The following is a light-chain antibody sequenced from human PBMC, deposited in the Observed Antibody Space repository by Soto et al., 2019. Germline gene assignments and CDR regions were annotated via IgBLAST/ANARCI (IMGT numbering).Light chain of an antibody. CDR3: QQYSNWPPGT. CDR2: GTS. J-gene: IGKJ1*01. CDR1: QSVSSN. Sequence: EVVMTQSPATLSVFPGDRATLSCRASQSVSSNLAWYQQKPGQAPRLLIYGTSSRAAGIPARFSGSGSGTEFTLTISSLQSEDFAVYYCQQYSNWPPGTFGQGTKVEIK. V-gene: IGKV3D-15*01.